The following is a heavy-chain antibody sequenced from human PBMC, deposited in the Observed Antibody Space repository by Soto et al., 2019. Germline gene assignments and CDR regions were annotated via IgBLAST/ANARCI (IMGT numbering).Heavy chain of an antibody. D-gene: IGHD3-10*01. CDR1: GGTFSSYT. J-gene: IGHJ6*02. V-gene: IGHV1-69*02. CDR2: IIPILGIA. CDR3: ARFRGSYGMDV. Sequence: QVQLVQSGAEVKKPGSSVKVSCKASGGTFSSYTISWVRQAPGQGLEWMGRIIPILGIANYAQKFQGRVTITADKSTSTASMELSSLRSEYTAVYYCARFRGSYGMDVWGQGTTVTVSS.